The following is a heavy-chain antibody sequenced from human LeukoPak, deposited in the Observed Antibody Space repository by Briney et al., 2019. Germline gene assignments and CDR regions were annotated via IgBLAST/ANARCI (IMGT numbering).Heavy chain of an antibody. J-gene: IGHJ4*02. CDR1: GGTFSSYA. CDR2: IIPIFGTA. CDR3: ARVYYYDSSGYEGGYFDY. Sequence: VASVKVSCKASGGTFSSYAISWVRQAPGQGLEWMGGIIPIFGTANYAQKFQGRVTITTDESTSAACMELSSLRSEDTAVYYCARVYYYDSSGYEGGYFDYWGQGTLVTVSS. V-gene: IGHV1-69*05. D-gene: IGHD3-22*01.